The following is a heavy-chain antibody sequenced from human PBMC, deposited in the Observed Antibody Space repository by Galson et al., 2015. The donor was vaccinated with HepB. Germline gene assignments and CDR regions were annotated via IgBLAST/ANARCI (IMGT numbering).Heavy chain of an antibody. D-gene: IGHD2-2*01. Sequence: SLRLSCAASGFTFSSYAMSWVRQAPGKGLECVSAITGSGGNTFYADSVKGRFTISRDNSKNMLYLQMNSLRVEDTAVYYCAKAFAPADSWGQGTLVTVSS. CDR1: GFTFSSYA. J-gene: IGHJ4*02. CDR2: ITGSGGNT. V-gene: IGHV3-23*01. CDR3: AKAFAPADS.